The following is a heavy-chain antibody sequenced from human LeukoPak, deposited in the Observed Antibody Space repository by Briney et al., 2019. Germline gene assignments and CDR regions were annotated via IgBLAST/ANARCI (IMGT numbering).Heavy chain of an antibody. D-gene: IGHD3-10*01. J-gene: IGHJ4*02. V-gene: IGHV1-69*13. CDR1: GGTFSSYA. CDR3: ARDSRYGSGSYEFDY. CDR2: IIPIFVIA. Sequence: SVKVSCKASGGTFSSYAISWVRQAPGQGLEWMGGIIPIFVIANYAQKFQGRVTITADESTSTAYMELSSLRSEDTAVYYCARDSRYGSGSYEFDYWGQGTLVTVSS.